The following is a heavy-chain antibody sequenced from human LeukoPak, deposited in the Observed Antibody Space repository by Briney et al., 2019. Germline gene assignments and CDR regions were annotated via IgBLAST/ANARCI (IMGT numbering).Heavy chain of an antibody. CDR1: GHTFTGYY. V-gene: IGHV1-2*02. D-gene: IGHD2-2*01. CDR2: INPNSGGT. CDR3: ARDLNYCSSTSCYPRGFDP. J-gene: IGHJ5*02. Sequence: EASVKVSCKASGHTFTGYYMHWVRQAPGQGLEWMGWINPNSGGTNYAQKFQGRVTMTRDTSISTAYMELSRLRSDDTAVYYCARDLNYCSSTSCYPRGFDPWGQGTLVTVSS.